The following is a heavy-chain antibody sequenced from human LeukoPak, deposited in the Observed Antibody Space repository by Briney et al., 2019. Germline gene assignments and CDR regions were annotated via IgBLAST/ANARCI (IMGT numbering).Heavy chain of an antibody. J-gene: IGHJ4*02. D-gene: IGHD6-13*01. CDR2: IKQDGSEK. CDR3: ARFPRIAAAYYFDY. Sequence: PGGSLRLSCAASGFTLSSYWMSWVRQAPGKGLEWVANIKQDGSEKYYVDSVKGRFTISRDNAKNSLYLQMNSLRAEDTAVYYCARFPRIAAAYYFDYWGQGTLVTVSS. CDR1: GFTLSSYW. V-gene: IGHV3-7*01.